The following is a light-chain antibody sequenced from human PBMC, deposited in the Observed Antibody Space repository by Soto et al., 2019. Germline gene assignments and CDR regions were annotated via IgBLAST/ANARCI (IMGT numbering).Light chain of an antibody. Sequence: EIQMAQSPSSVSASVRFRVTITWRASQGIRHDLGWYQQKPGKAPKLLIYAASSLQSGVPSRFSGSESETDFTLTISSPQPEDFATYYCQQSYSTLITFGQGTRLEI. CDR3: QQSYSTLIT. J-gene: IGKJ5*01. CDR2: AAS. CDR1: QGIRHD. V-gene: IGKV1-39*01.